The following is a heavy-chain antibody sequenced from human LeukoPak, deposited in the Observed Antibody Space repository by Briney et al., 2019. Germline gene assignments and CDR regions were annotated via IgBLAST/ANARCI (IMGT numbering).Heavy chain of an antibody. D-gene: IGHD2-21*01. J-gene: IGHJ4*02. CDR1: GFTISSYA. Sequence: GGSLRLSCAASGFTISSYAMSWVRQAPGKGLEWVSAISGSGGSTYYADSVKGRFTISRDNSKNTLYLQMNSLRAEDTAVYYWAKIAEAVSSNYYFDYWGQGTLVTVSS. CDR2: ISGSGGST. CDR3: AKIAEAVSSNYYFDY. V-gene: IGHV3-23*01.